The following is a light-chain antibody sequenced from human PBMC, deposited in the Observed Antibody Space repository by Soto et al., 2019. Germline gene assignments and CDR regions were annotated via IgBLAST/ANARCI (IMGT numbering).Light chain of an antibody. V-gene: IGKV3-15*01. CDR3: QQYNNWPLT. CDR2: GAS. CDR1: QSVSSN. J-gene: IGKJ1*01. Sequence: EIVMTQSPATLSVSPGERATLSCRASQSVSSNLAWYQQKPGQAPRLLTSGASTRATGIPARFSGSGSGTEITLTISSLQSEDFAVYYWQQYNNWPLTFGQVTKAAIK.